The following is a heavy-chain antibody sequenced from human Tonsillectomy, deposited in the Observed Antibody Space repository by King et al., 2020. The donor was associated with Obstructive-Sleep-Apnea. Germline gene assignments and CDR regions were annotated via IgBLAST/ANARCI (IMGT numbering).Heavy chain of an antibody. D-gene: IGHD3-22*01. J-gene: IGHJ4*02. CDR1: VGSISSGGYY. V-gene: IGHV4-31*03. CDR2: IYYSGRT. Sequence: QLQESGPGLVKPSQTLSLTCTVSVGSISSGGYYWSWIRQHPGKGLEWIGYIYYSGRTYYNPSLKSRVTISVDTSKNQFSLKLSSVTAADTAVYYCARGTDRYDSSGYYYYWGQGTLVTVSS. CDR3: ARGTDRYDSSGYYYY.